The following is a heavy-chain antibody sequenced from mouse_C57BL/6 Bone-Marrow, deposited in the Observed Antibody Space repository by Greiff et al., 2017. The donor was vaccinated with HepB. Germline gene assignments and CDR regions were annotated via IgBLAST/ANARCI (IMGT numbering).Heavy chain of an antibody. CDR1: GYTFTSYW. V-gene: IGHV1-61*01. D-gene: IGHD1-1*01. Sequence: QVQLQQPGAELVRPGSSVKLSCKASGYTFTSYWMDWVKQRPGQGLEWIGNIYPSDSETHYNQKFKDKATLTVDKSSSTAYMQLSSLTSEDSAVYYSARNPIYYYGSSFYWYFDVWGTGTTVTVSS. CDR2: IYPSDSET. J-gene: IGHJ1*03. CDR3: ARNPIYYYGSSFYWYFDV.